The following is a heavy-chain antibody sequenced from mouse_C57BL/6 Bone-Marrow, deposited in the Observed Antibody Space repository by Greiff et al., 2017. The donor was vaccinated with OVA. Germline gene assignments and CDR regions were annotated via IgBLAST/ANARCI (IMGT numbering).Heavy chain of an antibody. D-gene: IGHD2-5*01. CDR2: ISYDGSN. CDR3: ARDHYSNYVWFAY. J-gene: IGHJ3*01. V-gene: IGHV3-6*01. Sequence: EVKLVESGPGLVKPSQSLSLTCSVTGYSITSGYYWNWIRQFPGNKLEWMGYISYDGSNNYNPSLKNRISITRDTSKNQFFLKLNSVTTEDTATYYCARDHYSNYVWFAYWGQGTLVTVSA. CDR1: GYSITSGYY.